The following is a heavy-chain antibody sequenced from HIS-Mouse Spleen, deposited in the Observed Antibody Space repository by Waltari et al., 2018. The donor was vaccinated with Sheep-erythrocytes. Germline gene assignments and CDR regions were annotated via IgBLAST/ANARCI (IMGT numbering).Heavy chain of an antibody. J-gene: IGHJ4*02. D-gene: IGHD1-26*01. CDR3: ARVASGATFDY. V-gene: IGHV3-21*01. CDR2: ISSSSSYI. CDR1: GFTFSSYS. Sequence: AASGFTFSSYSMNWVRQAPGKGLDLVSSISSSSSYIYYADSVKGRFTISRNNAKNSLYLQMNSLRAEDTAVYYCARVASGATFDYWGQGTLVTVSS.